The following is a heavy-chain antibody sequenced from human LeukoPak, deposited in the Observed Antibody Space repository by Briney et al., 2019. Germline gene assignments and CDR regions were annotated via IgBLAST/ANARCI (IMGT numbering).Heavy chain of an antibody. CDR1: GGSISSSSYY. Sequence: PSGTLSLTCTVSGGSISSSSYYWGWIRQPPGKGLEYIGSMYYSGSTYYNPSLKSRVTISVDTSKNQFSLKLRSVTAADTAVYYCARVIPTYYDYVWGSYRYPYFDYWGQGTLVTVSS. D-gene: IGHD3-16*02. CDR2: MYYSGST. CDR3: ARVIPTYYDYVWGSYRYPYFDY. V-gene: IGHV4-39*07. J-gene: IGHJ4*02.